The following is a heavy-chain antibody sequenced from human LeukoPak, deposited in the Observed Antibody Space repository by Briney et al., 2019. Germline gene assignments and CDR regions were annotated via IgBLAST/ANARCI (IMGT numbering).Heavy chain of an antibody. CDR1: GYSISSGYY. CDR2: IYHSGST. D-gene: IGHD5-18*01. CDR3: ASCGYSYEGGCGDY. Sequence: SETLSLTCTVSGYSISSGYYWGWIRQPPGKGLEWIGSIYHSGSTYYNPSLKSRVTISVDTSKNQFSLKLSSVTAADTAVYYCASCGYSYEGGCGDYWGQGTLVTVSS. J-gene: IGHJ4*02. V-gene: IGHV4-38-2*02.